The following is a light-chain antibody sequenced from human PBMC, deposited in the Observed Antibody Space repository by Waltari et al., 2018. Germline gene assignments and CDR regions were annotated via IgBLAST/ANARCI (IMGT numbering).Light chain of an antibody. J-gene: IGLJ3*02. Sequence: QSALTQPASVSGSPGQSITISCTGTSSDVGNYNLVSWYQQYPGKAPKVMIDDDNRRPSGVSDRFSGSKSGNTASLTISGVQAEDDADYYCCSYAGSYTWVFGGGTKLTVL. CDR1: SSDVGNYNL. V-gene: IGLV2-23*01. CDR2: DDN. CDR3: CSYAGSYTWV.